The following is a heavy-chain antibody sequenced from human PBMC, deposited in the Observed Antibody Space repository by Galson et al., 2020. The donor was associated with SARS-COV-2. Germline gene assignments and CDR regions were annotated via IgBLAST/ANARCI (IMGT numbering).Heavy chain of an antibody. Sequence: ETSETLSFTCNVSGGSISNDGYYWGWIRQHPGKGLEWIAYIYFTGSAYYNPSLKSRVTISVDTSKNQFSLRLSSVTAADTAVYFCARDNRLAAVKRGAFDIWGQGTMVTVSS. J-gene: IGHJ3*02. CDR3: ARDNRLAAVKRGAFDI. CDR1: GGSISNDGYY. D-gene: IGHD6-13*01. V-gene: IGHV4-31*03. CDR2: IYFTGSA.